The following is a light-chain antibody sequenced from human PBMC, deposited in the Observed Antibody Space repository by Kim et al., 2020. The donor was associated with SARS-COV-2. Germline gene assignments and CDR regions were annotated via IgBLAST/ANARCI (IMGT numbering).Light chain of an antibody. CDR3: QQRSNWPRT. CDR1: QSVSRS. V-gene: IGKV3-11*01. Sequence: EIVLTQSPATLSLSPGERATLSCRASQSVSRSFAWYQQKPGQAPRLLIYDASKRATGIPARFSGSGSGTDFTLTISSLEPEDFAVYYCQQRSNWPRTFGGGAKMYIK. J-gene: IGKJ4*01. CDR2: DAS.